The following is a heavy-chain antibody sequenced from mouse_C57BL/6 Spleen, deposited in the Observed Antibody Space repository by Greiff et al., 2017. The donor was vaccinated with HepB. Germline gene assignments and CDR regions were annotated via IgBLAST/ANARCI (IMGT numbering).Heavy chain of an antibody. V-gene: IGHV2-5*01. Sequence: VKLMESGPGLVQPSQSLSITCTVSGFSLTSYGVHWVRQSPGKGLEWLGVIWRGGSTDYNAAFMSRLSITKDNSKSQVFFKMNSLQADDTAIYYCAKNSVYYDYDDAMDYWGQGTSVTVSS. CDR3: AKNSVYYDYDDAMDY. CDR2: IWRGGST. D-gene: IGHD2-4*01. CDR1: GFSLTSYG. J-gene: IGHJ4*01.